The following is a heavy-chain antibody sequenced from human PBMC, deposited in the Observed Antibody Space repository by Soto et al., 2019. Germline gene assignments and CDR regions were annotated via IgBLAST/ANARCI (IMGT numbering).Heavy chain of an antibody. J-gene: IGHJ6*02. V-gene: IGHV3-13*01. CDR1: GYTFRSYD. D-gene: IGHD3-10*01. CDR2: IGSAGDS. Sequence: GGSLRLSCAASGYTFRSYDMHWVRQVTGKGLEWVSVIGSAGDSNYAPSVKGRFTISRENAKNSLYLQMNSPRAGDTAVYYCARGSKGTYGTDVWGQGTTVTVSS. CDR3: ARGSKGTYGTDV.